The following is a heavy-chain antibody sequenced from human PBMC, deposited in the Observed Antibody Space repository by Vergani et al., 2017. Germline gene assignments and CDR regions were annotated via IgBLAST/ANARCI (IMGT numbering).Heavy chain of an antibody. CDR1: GLTFSSYG. CDR3: ARDDANGGGMDV. Sequence: VPLVASGGGVVPPGRSLRLSCAASGLTFSSYGMHWVRQAPGKGLEWVAVIWYDGSNKYYADSVKGRFTISRDNSKNTLYLQMNSLRAEDTAVYYCARDDANGGGMDVWGQGTTVTVSS. CDR2: IWYDGSNK. J-gene: IGHJ6*02. V-gene: IGHV3-33*01.